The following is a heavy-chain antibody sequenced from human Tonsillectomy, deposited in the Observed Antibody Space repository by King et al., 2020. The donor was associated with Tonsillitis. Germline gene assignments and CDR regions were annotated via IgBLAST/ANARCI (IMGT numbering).Heavy chain of an antibody. CDR3: AKDGGQGGMDV. D-gene: IGHD2-15*01. Sequence: VQLVESGGGVVQPGRSLRLSCAASGFTLSNNGMHWVRQAPGKGLEWVAVISYDGGNRYYADSVKGRFNISRDNYKNTLSLQMNSLRAEDTAVYYCAKDGGQGGMDVWGQGTTVTVSS. CDR1: GFTLSNNG. CDR2: ISYDGGNR. V-gene: IGHV3-30*18. J-gene: IGHJ6*02.